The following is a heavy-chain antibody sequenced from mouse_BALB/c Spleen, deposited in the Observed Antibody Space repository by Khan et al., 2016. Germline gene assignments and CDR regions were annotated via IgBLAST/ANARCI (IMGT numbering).Heavy chain of an antibody. Sequence: QVQLQQSGAELVRPGTSVKVSCKASGYAFTNYLIEWVKQRPGQGLEWIGVINPGSGGTNYNEKFKGKATLTADKYYSTAYMQLSSLTSDDSAVFFCARSVGNDVGYANWGQGTLVTVSA. CDR3: ARSVGNDVGYAN. CDR1: GYAFTNYL. CDR2: INPGSGGT. J-gene: IGHJ3*01. D-gene: IGHD2-2*01. V-gene: IGHV1-54*01.